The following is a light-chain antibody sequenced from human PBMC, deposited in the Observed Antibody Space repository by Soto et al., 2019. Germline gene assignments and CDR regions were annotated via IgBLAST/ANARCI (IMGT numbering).Light chain of an antibody. CDR2: GAS. Sequence: EIVLTQSPGTLSVSPGERATLSCRASQSISSNYLAWYQQKPGQAPRILIYGASSRATGIPDRFSGSGSGTDFTITISKLEHEDSEIYYCQQYVSWTFGQGTKVEIK. J-gene: IGKJ1*01. CDR3: QQYVSWT. V-gene: IGKV3-20*01. CDR1: QSISSNY.